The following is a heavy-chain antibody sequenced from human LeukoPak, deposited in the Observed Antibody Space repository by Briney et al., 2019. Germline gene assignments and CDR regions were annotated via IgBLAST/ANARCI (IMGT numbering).Heavy chain of an antibody. CDR1: GFTVSSNS. J-gene: IGHJ6*03. V-gene: IGHV3-66*03. Sequence: PGGSLRLSCTVSGFTVSSNSMSWVRQAPGKGLEWVSFIYSDNTHYSDSVKGRFTISRDNSKNTLYLQMNSLRAEDTAVYYCAKDSEDYVWGSYRQYYYYYYMDVWGKGTTVTISS. CDR3: AKDSEDYVWGSYRQYYYYYYMDV. D-gene: IGHD3-16*02. CDR2: IYSDNT.